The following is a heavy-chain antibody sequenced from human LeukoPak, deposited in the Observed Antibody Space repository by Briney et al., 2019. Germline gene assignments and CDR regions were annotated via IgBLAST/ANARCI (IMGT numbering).Heavy chain of an antibody. CDR2: ISWNSGSI. CDR1: GFTFDDYV. D-gene: IGHD2/OR15-2a*01. V-gene: IGHV3-9*01. Sequence: GRSLRLSCVASGFTFDDYVMHWVRQAPGKGLEWVSGISWNSGSIGYADSVKGRFTISRDNAKNSLYLQMNSLRAEDTGLYYCVRGLAPMEGVIGYFDYWGQGTLVTVSS. J-gene: IGHJ4*02. CDR3: VRGLAPMEGVIGYFDY.